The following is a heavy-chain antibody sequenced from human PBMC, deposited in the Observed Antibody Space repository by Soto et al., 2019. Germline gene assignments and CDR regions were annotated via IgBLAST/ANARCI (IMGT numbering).Heavy chain of an antibody. D-gene: IGHD6-13*01. CDR2: IIPILGIA. V-gene: IGHV1-69*02. Sequence: QVQLVQSGAEVKKPGSSVKVSCKASGGTFSSYTISWVRQAPGQGLEWMGRIIPILGIANYAQKFQGRVTITADKSTSTACMELSSLRSEDTAVYYCARNRRIAAAGYFDYWGQGTLVTVSS. J-gene: IGHJ4*02. CDR1: GGTFSSYT. CDR3: ARNRRIAAAGYFDY.